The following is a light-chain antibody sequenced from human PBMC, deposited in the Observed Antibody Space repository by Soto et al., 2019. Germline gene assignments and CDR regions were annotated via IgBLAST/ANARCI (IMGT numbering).Light chain of an antibody. J-gene: IGKJ4*01. CDR1: LTITSY. V-gene: IGKV1-39*01. CDR2: AES. CDR3: QQTYTIPFT. Sequence: DIQMTQSPSSLSASVGDRVTITCRANLTITSYLHWYQQKSGRVPKLLIYAESNLQGGVPSRFSGRGSGTDFSLTISSLRLEDFATYFCQQTYTIPFTFGGGTKVEIE.